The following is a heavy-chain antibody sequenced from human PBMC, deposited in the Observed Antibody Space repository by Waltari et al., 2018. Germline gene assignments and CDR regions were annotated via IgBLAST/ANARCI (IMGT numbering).Heavy chain of an antibody. V-gene: IGHV1-46*01. J-gene: IGHJ3*02. CDR2: INPSGGSR. CDR1: GYTFTSYY. Sequence: QVQLVQSGAEVKKPGASVKVSCKASGYTFTSYYMHWVRQAPGQGLEWMGIINPSGGSRSDAQKFQGRVTMTRDTSTSTVYMELSSLRSEDTAVYYCARDGLNDAFDIWGQGTMVTVSS. CDR3: ARDGLNDAFDI.